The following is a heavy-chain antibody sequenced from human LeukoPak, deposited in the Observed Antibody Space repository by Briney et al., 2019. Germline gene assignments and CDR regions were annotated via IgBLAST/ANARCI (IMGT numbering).Heavy chain of an antibody. CDR1: GFTFSNYG. J-gene: IGHJ4*02. D-gene: IGHD3-22*01. V-gene: IGHV3-23*01. CDR2: ISGRGGNT. CDR3: AKDEGEYYYDSSGGY. Sequence: GGSLRLSCAASGFTFSNYGMSWVRQAPGKGLGWVSTISGRGGNTYYADSVKGGFTISRDTSKNTLYLQMNNPTAEDTAVYYRAKDEGEYYYDSSGGYWGQGTLVTVSS.